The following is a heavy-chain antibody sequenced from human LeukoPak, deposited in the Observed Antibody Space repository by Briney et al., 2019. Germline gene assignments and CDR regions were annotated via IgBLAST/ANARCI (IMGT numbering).Heavy chain of an antibody. J-gene: IGHJ4*02. CDR1: GFTFSNAW. V-gene: IGHV3-15*01. CDR2: IKSKTDGGTT. CDR3: TTSIRYDSSGYYYRYFDY. D-gene: IGHD3-22*01. Sequence: PGGSLRLSCAASGFTFSNAWMSWVSQAPGKGLEWVGRIKSKTDGGTTDYAAPVKGRFTISRDDSKNTLYLQMNSLNTEDTAVYYCTTSIRYDSSGYYYRYFDYWGQGTLVTVSS.